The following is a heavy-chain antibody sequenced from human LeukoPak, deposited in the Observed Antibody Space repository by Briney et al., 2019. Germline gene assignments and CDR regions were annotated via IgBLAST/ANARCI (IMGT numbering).Heavy chain of an antibody. Sequence: PGGSLRLSCTASGFTFSSYWMHWVRQAPGKGLVWVSRTNSDETTTNYADSVKGRFTISRDNAKNTLYLQMNSLRAEDTALYYCARAEVGGDYSKFDYWGQGTLVTVSS. D-gene: IGHD2-21*02. CDR2: TNSDETTT. CDR3: ARAEVGGDYSKFDY. J-gene: IGHJ4*02. V-gene: IGHV3-74*01. CDR1: GFTFSSYW.